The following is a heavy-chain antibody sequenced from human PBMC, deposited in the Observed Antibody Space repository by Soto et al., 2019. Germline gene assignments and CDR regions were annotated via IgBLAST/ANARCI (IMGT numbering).Heavy chain of an antibody. D-gene: IGHD5-18*01. V-gene: IGHV4-39*01. CDR3: ARYVDTAMVKGYYFDY. J-gene: IGHJ4*02. Sequence: PSETLPLTCTVSGGSISSSSYCWGWIRKPPGKGLEWIGSIYYSGSTYYNPSLKSRVTISVDTSKNQFSLKLSSVTAADTAVYYCARYVDTAMVKGYYFDYWGQGTQVTVSS. CDR1: GGSISSSSYC. CDR2: IYYSGST.